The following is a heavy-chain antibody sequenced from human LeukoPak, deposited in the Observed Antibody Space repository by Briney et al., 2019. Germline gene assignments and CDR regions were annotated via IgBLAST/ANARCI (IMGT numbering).Heavy chain of an antibody. J-gene: IGHJ4*02. CDR2: ISSSSSTI. CDR3: AKGAGGSYGLYYFDY. Sequence: GGSLRLSCAASGFTFSSYSMNWVRQAPGKGLEWVSYISSSSSTIYYADSVKGRFTISRDNAKNSLYLQMNSLRAEDTAVYYCAKGAGGSYGLYYFDYWGQGDLVTVSS. CDR1: GFTFSSYS. D-gene: IGHD3-10*01. V-gene: IGHV3-48*01.